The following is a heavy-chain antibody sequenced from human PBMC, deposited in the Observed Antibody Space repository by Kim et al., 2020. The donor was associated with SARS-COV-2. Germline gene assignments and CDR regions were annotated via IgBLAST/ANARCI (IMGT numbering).Heavy chain of an antibody. CDR1: GFTFTGYA. J-gene: IGHJ4*02. CDR2: IDGSDGTT. V-gene: IGHV3-23*01. Sequence: GGSLRLSCTTSGFTFTGYAMSWVRQAPGKGLEWVSSIDGSDGTTYYVDSVKGRFTISRDNSKNTLYLQMNSLRADDTAVYYCMEGGWGWIGDHWCKGTRV. CDR3: MEGGWGWIGDH. D-gene: IGHD2-21*01.